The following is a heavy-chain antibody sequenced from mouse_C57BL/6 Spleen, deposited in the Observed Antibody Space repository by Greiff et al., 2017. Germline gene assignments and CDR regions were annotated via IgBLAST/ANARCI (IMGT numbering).Heavy chain of an antibody. D-gene: IGHD3-2*02. J-gene: IGHJ4*01. CDR3: ASQGGAMDY. V-gene: IGHV1-26*01. Sequence: EVQLQQSGPELVKPGASVKISCKASGYTFTDYYMNWVKQSHGKSLEWIGDINPNNGGTSYNQKFKGKATLTVDKSSSTAYMERRSLTSEDSAVYYCASQGGAMDYWGQGTSVTVSS. CDR1: GYTFTDYY. CDR2: INPNNGGT.